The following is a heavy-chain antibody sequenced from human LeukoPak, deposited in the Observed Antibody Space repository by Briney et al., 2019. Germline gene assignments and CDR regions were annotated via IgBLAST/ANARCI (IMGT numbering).Heavy chain of an antibody. J-gene: IGHJ4*02. Sequence: GGSLRLSCAASGFTFSSYAMSWVRQAPGKGLEYVSAISSNGGSTYYANSVKGRFTISRDNSKNTLYLQMGSLRAEDMAVYYCARGTGISRAVAGTLPFDYWGQGTLVTVSS. D-gene: IGHD6-19*01. CDR2: ISSNGGST. CDR1: GFTFSSYA. CDR3: ARGTGISRAVAGTLPFDY. V-gene: IGHV3-64*01.